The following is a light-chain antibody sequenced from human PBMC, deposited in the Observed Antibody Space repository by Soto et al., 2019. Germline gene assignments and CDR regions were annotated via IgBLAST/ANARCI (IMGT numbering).Light chain of an antibody. CDR1: QSISSW. V-gene: IGKV1-5*01. Sequence: DIQMTQSPSTLSASVGDRVTITCRASQSISSWLAWYQQKPGKAPKLLIHEASRLESGVPSRFSASESGTEFTLTISGLHAEDSATYYCQQYTNFPLTFGGGTKVEIK. CDR2: EAS. CDR3: QQYTNFPLT. J-gene: IGKJ4*01.